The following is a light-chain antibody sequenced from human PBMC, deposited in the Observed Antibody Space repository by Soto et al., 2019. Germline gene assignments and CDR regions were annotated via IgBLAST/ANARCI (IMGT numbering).Light chain of an antibody. CDR2: QVD. CDR3: SSYTDTSTV. CDR1: NSDVGGYTS. Sequence: QSVLTQPASMSASPGQSITISCTGTNSDVGGYTSVSWYQQHPGKAPKLMIYQVDNRPSGVSNRFSGSKSGNTASLTISGLQAEDEADYYCSSYTDTSTVFGNGTKLTVL. V-gene: IGLV2-14*01. J-gene: IGLJ1*01.